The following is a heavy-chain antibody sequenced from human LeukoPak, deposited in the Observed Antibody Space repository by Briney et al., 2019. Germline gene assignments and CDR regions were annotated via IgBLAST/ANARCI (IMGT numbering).Heavy chain of an antibody. V-gene: IGHV3-30-3*01. CDR3: AREGESIAAPLDY. CDR2: ISGFGFSK. Sequence: GGSLRLSCVTSGFTLSSYAIHWVRQAPGKGLEWVAVISGFGFSKYYADPVKGRFTISRDNAKNTLYLQMNSLRAEDTAVYYCAREGESIAAPLDYWGQGTLVTVSS. J-gene: IGHJ4*02. CDR1: GFTLSSYA. D-gene: IGHD6-13*01.